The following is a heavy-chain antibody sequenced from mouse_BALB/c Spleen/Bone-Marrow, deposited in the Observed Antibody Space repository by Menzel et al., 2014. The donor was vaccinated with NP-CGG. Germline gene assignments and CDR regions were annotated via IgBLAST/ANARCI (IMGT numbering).Heavy chain of an antibody. J-gene: IGHJ1*01. CDR1: GFTFTDYY. CDR3: AREIINDYHWYFDV. Sequence: DVQLVESGGGLVQPGGSLRLSCATSGFTFTDYYMSWVRQPPGKALEWLGFIRNKANGYTTEYSASVKGRFTISRDNSQSILYLQMNTLRAEDSATYYCAREIINDYHWYFDVWGAGTTFTVSS. CDR2: IRNKANGYTT. D-gene: IGHD2-4*01. V-gene: IGHV7-3*02.